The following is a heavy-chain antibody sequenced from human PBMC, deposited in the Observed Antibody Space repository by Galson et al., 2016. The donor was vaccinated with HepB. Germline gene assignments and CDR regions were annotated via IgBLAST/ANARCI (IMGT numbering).Heavy chain of an antibody. CDR2: INEDGNIK. CDR1: GFTLSDYW. D-gene: IGHD6-13*01. Sequence: SLRLSCAASGFTLSDYWMTWVRQAPGKGLEWVANINEDGNIKLYVNSVKGRFTIPRDNTRNSVYLEMNSLSGDDTAVYYCARLSRPYGLDVWGHGTTVTVSS. V-gene: IGHV3-7*01. J-gene: IGHJ6*02. CDR3: ARLSRPYGLDV.